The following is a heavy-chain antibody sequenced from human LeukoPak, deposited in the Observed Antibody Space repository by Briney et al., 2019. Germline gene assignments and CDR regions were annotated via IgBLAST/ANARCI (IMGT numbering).Heavy chain of an antibody. CDR3: AREQWLGEGFDY. CDR2: IYHSGST. V-gene: IGHV4-4*02. D-gene: IGHD6-19*01. J-gene: IGHJ4*02. Sequence: SGTLSLTCAVSGGSISSSNWWSWVRQPPGEGLEWIGEIYHSGSTNYNPSLKSRVTISVDKSENQFSLKLSSVTAADTAVYYCAREQWLGEGFDYWGQGTLVTVSS. CDR1: GGSISSSNW.